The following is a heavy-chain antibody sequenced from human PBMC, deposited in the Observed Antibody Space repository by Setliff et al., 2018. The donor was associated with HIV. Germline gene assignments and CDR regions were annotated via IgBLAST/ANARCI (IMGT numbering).Heavy chain of an antibody. V-gene: IGHV3-23*01. CDR2: ISERGDKS. Sequence: GGSLRLSCAASGFTFSSFAMSWVRQAPGKGLEWVSGISERGDKSFYADSAKGRITISRDNSKNTLSLQMNSLRAEDTALYYCARTVDYKGLDTWGQGTMVTVSS. CDR3: ARTVDYKGLDT. CDR1: GFTFSSFA. J-gene: IGHJ3*02. D-gene: IGHD4-4*01.